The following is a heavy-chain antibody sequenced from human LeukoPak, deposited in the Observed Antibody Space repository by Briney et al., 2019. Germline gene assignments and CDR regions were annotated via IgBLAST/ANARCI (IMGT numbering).Heavy chain of an antibody. V-gene: IGHV3-30*01. CDR2: ISYDGSNK. Sequence: GGSLRLSCAASGFTFSSYAMHWVRQAPGKGLEWVAVISYDGSNKYYADSVKGRFTTSRDNSKNTLYLQMNSLRAEDTAVYYCASGYYDSSGYPNAHDYWGQGTLVTVSS. J-gene: IGHJ4*02. CDR3: ASGYYDSSGYPNAHDY. D-gene: IGHD3-22*01. CDR1: GFTFSSYA.